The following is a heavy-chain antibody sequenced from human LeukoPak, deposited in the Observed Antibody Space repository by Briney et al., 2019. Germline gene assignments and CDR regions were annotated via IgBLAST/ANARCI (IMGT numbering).Heavy chain of an antibody. D-gene: IGHD4-17*01. J-gene: IGHJ4*02. V-gene: IGHV4-59*01. CDR2: IYYSGST. CDR3: ATQTNYGDRILDY. CDR1: GGSISSCY. Sequence: SETLSLTCTVSGGSISSCYWSWIRQPPGKGLEWIGYIYYSGSTNYNPSLKSRVTISVDTSKNQFSLKLSSVTAADTAVYYCATQTNYGDRILDYWGQGTLVTVSS.